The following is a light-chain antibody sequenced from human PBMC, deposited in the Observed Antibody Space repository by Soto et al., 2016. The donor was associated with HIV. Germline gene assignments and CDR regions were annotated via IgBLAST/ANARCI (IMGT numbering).Light chain of an antibody. CDR1: QGISSY. Sequence: AIRMTQSPSSFSASRGDRVTITCRASQGISSYLAWYQQKPGNAPKLLIYAVSTLQSGVPSRFSGSGSGTDFTLTISCLQSEDFATYYCQQTYTAVESWTFGQGTKVDIK. J-gene: IGKJ1*01. V-gene: IGKV1-8*01. CDR2: AVS. CDR3: QQTYTAVESWT.